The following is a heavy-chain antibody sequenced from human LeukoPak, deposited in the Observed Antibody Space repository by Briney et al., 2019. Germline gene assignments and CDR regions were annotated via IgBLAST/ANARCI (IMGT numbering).Heavy chain of an antibody. V-gene: IGHV1-69*13. CDR2: IIPIFGTA. D-gene: IGHD2-2*01. J-gene: IGHJ6*03. Sequence: GASVKVSCKASGGTFSSYAISWVRQAPGQGLEWMGGIIPIFGTANYAQKFQGRVTITADESTSTAYMELSSLRSEDTAVYYCARLIQLRHYYYMDVWGKGTTVTVSS. CDR1: GGTFSSYA. CDR3: ARLIQLRHYYYMDV.